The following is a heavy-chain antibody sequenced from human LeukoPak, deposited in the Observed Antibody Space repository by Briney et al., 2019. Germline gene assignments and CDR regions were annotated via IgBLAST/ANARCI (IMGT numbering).Heavy chain of an antibody. CDR2: ISGSGGST. CDR3: AKDGGSSGWTYFDY. Sequence: GGTLRLSCAASGFTFSSYGMSWVRQAPGKGLEWVSAISGSGGSTYYADSVKGRFTISRDNSKNTLYLQMNSLRAEDTAVYYCAKDGGSSGWTYFDYWGQGTLVTVSS. J-gene: IGHJ4*02. V-gene: IGHV3-23*01. D-gene: IGHD6-19*01. CDR1: GFTFSSYG.